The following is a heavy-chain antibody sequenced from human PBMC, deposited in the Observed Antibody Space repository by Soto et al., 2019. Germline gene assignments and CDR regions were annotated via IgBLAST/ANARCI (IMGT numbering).Heavy chain of an antibody. CDR3: AHRSIRGHFDH. D-gene: IGHD1-26*01. CDR2: IYGNDDK. J-gene: IGHJ4*02. CDR1: GFSLTTDGVG. V-gene: IGHV2-5*01. Sequence: QITLKESGPTLVKPTQTLTLTCTFSGFSLTTDGVGVGWLRHPPGKALGWLALIYGNDDKRYSPSLKTWRNINKDTSKNQVARTVTNIDPVDTATYYCAHRSIRGHFDHWGQGILVAVSS.